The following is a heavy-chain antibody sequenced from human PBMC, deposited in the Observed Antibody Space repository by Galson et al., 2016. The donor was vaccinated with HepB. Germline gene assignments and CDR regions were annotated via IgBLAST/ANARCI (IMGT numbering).Heavy chain of an antibody. V-gene: IGHV3-30*03. CDR2: ISTDSKDA. CDR1: GFTFNGYA. CDR3: VRPYDSIGFDCGF. D-gene: IGHD3-22*01. Sequence: SLRLSCAASGFTFNGYAMHWVRQGPGKGLERVALISTDSKDAHYVVSVKGRFTITRDNSTNTLYLQMTSLRAEDTAIYYCVRPYDSIGFDCGFWGQGTLVTVSS. J-gene: IGHJ4*02.